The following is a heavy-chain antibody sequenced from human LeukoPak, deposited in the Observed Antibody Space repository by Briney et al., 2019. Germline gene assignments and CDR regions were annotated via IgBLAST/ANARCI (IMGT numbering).Heavy chain of an antibody. CDR1: GYTFTGYQ. V-gene: IGHV1-69*13. Sequence: SVKVSCKTSGYTFTGYQMHWVRQAPGQGLEWMGGIIPIFGTANYAQKFQGRVTITADESTSTAYMELSSLRSEDTAVYYCARDSTTVTTFDYWGQGTLVTVSS. D-gene: IGHD4-11*01. J-gene: IGHJ4*02. CDR2: IIPIFGTA. CDR3: ARDSTTVTTFDY.